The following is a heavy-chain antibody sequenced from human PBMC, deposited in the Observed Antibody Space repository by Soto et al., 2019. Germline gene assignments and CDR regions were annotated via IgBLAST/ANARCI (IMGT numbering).Heavy chain of an antibody. CDR1: GGSFSGYY. CDR2: INHSGST. D-gene: IGHD3-10*01. J-gene: IGHJ5*02. CDR3: ARAKSYYYGSGTRGARNWFDP. V-gene: IGHV4-34*01. Sequence: SETLSLTCAVYGGSFSGYYWSWIRQPPGKGLEWIGEINHSGSTNYNPSLKSRVTISVDTSKNQFSLKLSSVAAADTAVYYCARAKSYYYGSGTRGARNWFDPWGQGTLVTVSS.